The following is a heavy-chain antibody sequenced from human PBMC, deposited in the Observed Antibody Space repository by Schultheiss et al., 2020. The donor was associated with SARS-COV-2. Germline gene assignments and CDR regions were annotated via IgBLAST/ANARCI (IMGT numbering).Heavy chain of an antibody. V-gene: IGHV4-4*07. Sequence: SETLSLTCTVSGGSISSYYWSWIRQPAGKGLEWIGRIYTSGSTNYNPSLKSRVTMSVDTSKNQFSLKLSSVTAADTAVYYCARARISIFGVVKGFDYWGQGTLVTVSS. D-gene: IGHD3-3*01. CDR2: IYTSGST. CDR3: ARARISIFGVVKGFDY. J-gene: IGHJ4*02. CDR1: GGSISSYY.